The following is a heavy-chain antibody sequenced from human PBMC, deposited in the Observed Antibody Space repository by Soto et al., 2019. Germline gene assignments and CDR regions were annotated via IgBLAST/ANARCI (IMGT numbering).Heavy chain of an antibody. CDR3: ARTDLEAATPLDY. CDR2: INAGNGNT. V-gene: IGHV1-3*01. J-gene: IGHJ4*02. D-gene: IGHD2-15*01. Sequence: VASVKVSCKASGYTFTSYAMHWVRQAPGQRLEWMGWINAGNGNTKYSQKFQGRVTITRDTSASTAYMELSSLRSEDTAVYYCARTDLEAATPLDYWGQGTLVTVSS. CDR1: GYTFTSYA.